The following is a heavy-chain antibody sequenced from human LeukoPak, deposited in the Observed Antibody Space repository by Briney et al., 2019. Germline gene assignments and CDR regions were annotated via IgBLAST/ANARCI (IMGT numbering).Heavy chain of an antibody. D-gene: IGHD1-26*01. J-gene: IGHJ5*02. Sequence: GGSLRLSCAASGFTFSSYSMNWVRQAPGKGLEWVSYISSSSSTIYYADSVKGRFTISRDNAKNPLYLQMNSLRAEDTAVYYCARDRSIVGAWFDPWGQGTLVTVSS. CDR3: ARDRSIVGAWFDP. V-gene: IGHV3-48*01. CDR2: ISSSSSTI. CDR1: GFTFSSYS.